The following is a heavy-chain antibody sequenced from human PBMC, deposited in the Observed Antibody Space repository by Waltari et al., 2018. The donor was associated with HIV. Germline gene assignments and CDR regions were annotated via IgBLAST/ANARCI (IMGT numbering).Heavy chain of an antibody. Sequence: QVQLVESGGGGVEPGRSLRLPCSASGFTFSSYATHWVRQAPGKGLEWVAVISYDGSNKYYADSVKGRFTISRDNSKNTLYLQMNSLRAEDTAVYYCASLMVVTMVRGVTDYYYGMDVWGQGTTVTVSS. CDR2: ISYDGSNK. CDR3: ASLMVVTMVRGVTDYYYGMDV. D-gene: IGHD3-10*01. V-gene: IGHV3-30-3*01. CDR1: GFTFSSYA. J-gene: IGHJ6*02.